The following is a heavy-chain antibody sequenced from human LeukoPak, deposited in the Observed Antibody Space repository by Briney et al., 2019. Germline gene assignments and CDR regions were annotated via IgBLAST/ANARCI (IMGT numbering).Heavy chain of an antibody. V-gene: IGHV3-48*02. Sequence: GGSLRLSCAASRFTFSSYSLNWVRQAPGKGLEWVSYISSGGSTIYYADSVEGRFTISRDNARNSLYLQMDSLRDEDTAVYYCARDGYGDYLFDYWGQGTLVTASS. J-gene: IGHJ4*02. D-gene: IGHD4-17*01. CDR1: RFTFSSYS. CDR3: ARDGYGDYLFDY. CDR2: ISSGGSTI.